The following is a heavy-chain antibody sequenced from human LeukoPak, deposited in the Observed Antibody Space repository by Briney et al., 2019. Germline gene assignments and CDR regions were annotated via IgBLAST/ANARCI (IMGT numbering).Heavy chain of an antibody. Sequence: SETLSLTCAVYGGSFSGYYWSWIRQPPGKGLEWIGDIYYSGYTNYNPSLKSRVTISVDKSKNQFSLKLSSVTAADTAVYYCAREVQLWINYYYYYMDVWGKGTTVTVSS. V-gene: IGHV4-59*12. CDR3: AREVQLWINYYYYYMDV. D-gene: IGHD5-18*01. CDR1: GGSFSGYY. J-gene: IGHJ6*03. CDR2: IYYSGYT.